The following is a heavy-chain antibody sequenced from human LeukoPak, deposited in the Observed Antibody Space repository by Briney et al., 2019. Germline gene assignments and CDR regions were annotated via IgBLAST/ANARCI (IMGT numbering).Heavy chain of an antibody. CDR2: VYTRGST. CDR1: GGSISNYY. J-gene: IGHJ1*01. D-gene: IGHD6-25*01. Sequence: PSETLSLTCTVSGGSISNYYWSWIRQPAGKGREWIGRVYTRGSTNYNPSLKSRVTMSVDTSENQFSLKVSSVTAADTAVYHCARSDPMTAGYFQHWGQGTLVTVSS. CDR3: ARSDPMTAGYFQH. V-gene: IGHV4-4*07.